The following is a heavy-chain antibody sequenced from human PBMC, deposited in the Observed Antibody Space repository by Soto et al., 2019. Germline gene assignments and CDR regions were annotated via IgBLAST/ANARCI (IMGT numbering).Heavy chain of an antibody. D-gene: IGHD3-3*01. CDR1: GYSFTSYW. CDR3: ARRTGHLYYDFWSGSTTHNWFDP. V-gene: IGHV5-51*01. J-gene: IGHJ5*02. CDR2: IYPGDSDT. Sequence: GESLKISCKGSGYSFTSYWIGWVRQMPGKGLEWMGIIYPGDSDTRYSPSFQGQVTISADKSISTAYLQWSSLKASDTAMYYRARRTGHLYYDFWSGSTTHNWFDPWGQGTLVTVSS.